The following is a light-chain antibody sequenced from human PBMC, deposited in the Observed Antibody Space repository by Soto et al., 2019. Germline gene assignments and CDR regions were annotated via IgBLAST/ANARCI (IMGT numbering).Light chain of an antibody. J-gene: IGLJ1*01. V-gene: IGLV2-14*01. CDR1: SSDVGLYDY. CDR3: RSYTGDSTYV. Sequence: QSVLTQPASVSGSPGQSITISCTGTSSDVGLYDYVSWYQHHPGKAPQLMIYAVSKRPSGVPNRFSASKSGNTASLFISGLQAEDEADYYCRSYTGDSTYVFGTGTKVTVL. CDR2: AVS.